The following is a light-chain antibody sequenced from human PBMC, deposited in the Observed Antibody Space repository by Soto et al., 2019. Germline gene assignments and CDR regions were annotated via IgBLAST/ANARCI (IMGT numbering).Light chain of an antibody. CDR1: RSDGGGYNY. V-gene: IGLV2-14*01. Sequence: QSVLTQPASVSGSRGQSITISCTGTRSDGGGYNYVSWYQQHPGKAPKLMIYEVSNRPSGVSNRSSGSKSGNTASLTISGLQAEDEADYYCSSYTSSTFYVFGTGTKVTVL. CDR3: SSYTSSTFYV. J-gene: IGLJ1*01. CDR2: EVS.